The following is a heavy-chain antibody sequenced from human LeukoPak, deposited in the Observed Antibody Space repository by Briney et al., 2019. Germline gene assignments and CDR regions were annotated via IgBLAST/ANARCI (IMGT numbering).Heavy chain of an antibody. D-gene: IGHD1-26*01. CDR1: GGSVDTIDYY. Sequence: PSETLSLTCTVSGGSVDTIDYYWSWIRQPPGKGLEWIGYMYHTGSSIYSPSLKSRHTISVDTSKNQFTLNLSSMTAADTAVYYCAGDQGGSAHRHAFDIWGQGTLVTVSS. J-gene: IGHJ3*02. CDR3: AGDQGGSAHRHAFDI. CDR2: MYHTGSS. V-gene: IGHV4-61*08.